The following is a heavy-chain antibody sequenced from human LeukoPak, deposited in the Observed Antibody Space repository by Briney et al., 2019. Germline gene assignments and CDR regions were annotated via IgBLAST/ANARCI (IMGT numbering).Heavy chain of an antibody. J-gene: IGHJ5*02. CDR3: ARRLTQYDCFDP. D-gene: IGHD2-2*01. CDR2: TYYRSTWYN. Sequence: QTLSLTCAISGDSVSSNSVTWNWLRQSPSRGLEWLGRTYYRSTWYNDYAVSVRGRITVNPDTSKNQFSLHLNSVTPEDTAVYYCARRLTQYDCFDPWGQGILVTVSS. V-gene: IGHV6-1*01. CDR1: GDSVSSNSVT.